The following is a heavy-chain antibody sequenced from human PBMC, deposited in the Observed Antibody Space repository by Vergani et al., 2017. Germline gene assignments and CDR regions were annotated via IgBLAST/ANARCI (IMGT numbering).Heavy chain of an antibody. Sequence: EVELVQSGPEMRNPGASLKISCKGSEYSFGNYWIGWVRQMPGKGLEWMGIIYPADSDTRYSPSFQGQVTISADKSISTAFLQWDSLKASDTALYYCARHTTYTDSWGQGTLVTVSS. D-gene: IGHD1-1*01. CDR2: IYPADSDT. V-gene: IGHV5-51*01. CDR1: EYSFGNYW. CDR3: ARHTTYTDS. J-gene: IGHJ4*02.